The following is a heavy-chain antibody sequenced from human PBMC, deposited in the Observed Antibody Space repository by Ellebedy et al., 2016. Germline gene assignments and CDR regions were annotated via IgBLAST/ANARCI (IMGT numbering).Heavy chain of an antibody. J-gene: IGHJ6*02. CDR2: ITGSGGST. CDR1: GFTFPGYA. D-gene: IGHD2-8*02. V-gene: IGHV3-23*01. Sequence: GESLKISXAASGFTFPGYALSWVRQAPGKGLEWVSGITGSGGSTYYADPVRGRFTISRDNSNNTFYLQMNSLRVDDTALYYCAKGALTVLVKGYGLDVWGQGTTVTVSS. CDR3: AKGALTVLVKGYGLDV.